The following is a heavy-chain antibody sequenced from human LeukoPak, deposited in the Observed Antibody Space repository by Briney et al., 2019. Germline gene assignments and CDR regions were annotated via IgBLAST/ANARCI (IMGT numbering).Heavy chain of an antibody. J-gene: IGHJ6*02. CDR1: GDSVSSNTVA. CDR3: ARGYYGMDV. V-gene: IGHV6-1*01. CDR2: TFYRSKWNN. Sequence: SQTLSLTCAISGDSVSSNTVAWNWVRQSPSRGLEWLGRTFYRSKWNNEYALSVKSRITINPDTSKKQFSLQLDSVTPEDTAMYYCARGYYGMDVWGQGTTVTVSS.